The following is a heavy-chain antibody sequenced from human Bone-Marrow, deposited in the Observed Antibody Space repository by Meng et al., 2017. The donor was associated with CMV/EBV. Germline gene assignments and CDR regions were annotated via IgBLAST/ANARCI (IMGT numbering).Heavy chain of an antibody. CDR2: IYYSGST. V-gene: IGHV4-39*07. CDR3: ARDLSAAAGFDPFWDY. Sequence: SISSSSYYWGWIRQPPGKGLEWIGSIYYSGSTYYNPSLKSRVTISVDTSKNQFSLKLSSVTAADTAVYYCARDLSAAAGFDPFWDYWGQGTLVTVSS. D-gene: IGHD6-13*01. CDR1: SISSSSYY. J-gene: IGHJ4*02.